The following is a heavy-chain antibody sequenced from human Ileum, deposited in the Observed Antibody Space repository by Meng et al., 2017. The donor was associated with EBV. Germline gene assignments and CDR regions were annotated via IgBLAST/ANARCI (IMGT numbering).Heavy chain of an antibody. J-gene: IGHJ4*02. CDR3: ASGRDYAWHS. D-gene: IGHD4-17*01. CDR1: GDSTSSNNW. CDR2: IYHSAST. V-gene: IGHV4-4*02. Sequence: GLRLPARTLSLNCAGSGDSTSSNNWCSWVRQPPGKGVGWSGEIYHSASTNYNPSFKSRVTMSVDKSKNQISLNLSSVTAADTAVYYCASGRDYAWHSWGRGTLVTVSS.